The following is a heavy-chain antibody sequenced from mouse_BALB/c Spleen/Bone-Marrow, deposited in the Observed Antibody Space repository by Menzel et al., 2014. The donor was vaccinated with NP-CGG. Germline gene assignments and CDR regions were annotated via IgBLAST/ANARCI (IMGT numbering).Heavy chain of an antibody. Sequence: DVHLVESGGGLVQPGGSLKLSCAASGLDFSRHWVSWVRQAPGKGLEWIGEINPDSSTINYTPSLKDKFIISRDNVKKTLYLQVSKVRSEDTALYYCARLGYYGGFAYWGQGTLVTVSA. D-gene: IGHD2-3*01. CDR2: INPDSSTI. V-gene: IGHV4-1*02. CDR1: GLDFSRHW. J-gene: IGHJ3*01. CDR3: ARLGYYGGFAY.